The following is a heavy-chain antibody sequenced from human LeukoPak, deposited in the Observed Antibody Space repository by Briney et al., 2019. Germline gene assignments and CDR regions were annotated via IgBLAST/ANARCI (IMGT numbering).Heavy chain of an antibody. CDR1: GGSISSGSYY. V-gene: IGHV4-61*02. Sequence: SQTLSLTGTVSGGSISSGSYYWSWIRQPAGKGLEWVGRIYTSGSTNYNPSLKSRVTISVHTSKNQFSLKLSSVTAADTAVYYCARGQGIAAAGYTYYFDYWGQGTLVTVSS. CDR3: ARGQGIAAAGYTYYFDY. J-gene: IGHJ4*02. CDR2: IYTSGST. D-gene: IGHD6-13*01.